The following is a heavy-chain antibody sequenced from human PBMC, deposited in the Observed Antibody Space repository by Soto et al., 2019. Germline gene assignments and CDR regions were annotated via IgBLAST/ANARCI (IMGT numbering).Heavy chain of an antibody. J-gene: IGHJ3*02. Sequence: AGGSLRLSCAASGFTFSNAWMSWVRQAPGKGLEWVGRIKSKTDGGTTDYAAPVKGRFTISRDDSKNTLYLQMNSLKTEDTAVYYCTTHIKSYAFDIWGQGTMVTVSS. V-gene: IGHV3-15*01. CDR3: TTHIKSYAFDI. D-gene: IGHD3-16*02. CDR1: GFTFSNAW. CDR2: IKSKTDGGTT.